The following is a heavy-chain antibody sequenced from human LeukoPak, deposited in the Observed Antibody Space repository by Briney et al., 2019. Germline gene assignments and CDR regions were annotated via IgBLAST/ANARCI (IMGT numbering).Heavy chain of an antibody. V-gene: IGHV3-30-3*01. CDR3: VRDQKQYYYYYYGMDV. J-gene: IGHJ6*02. CDR2: ISYDGTNT. D-gene: IGHD4-11*01. Sequence: GGSLRLSCAASGFTSSRYSMHGGREAPGRGREWVAVISYDGTNTYYGDSVKGRFTLSRDNSKNTLSLQMTSLRDEDTAVYYCVRDQKQYYYYYYGMDVWGQGTTVTVSS. CDR1: GFTSSRYS.